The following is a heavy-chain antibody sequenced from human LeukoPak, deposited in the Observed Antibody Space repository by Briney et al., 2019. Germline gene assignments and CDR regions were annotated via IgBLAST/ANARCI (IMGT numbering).Heavy chain of an antibody. Sequence: ASVKVSCKASGGTFSSYAISWVRQAPGQGLEWMGGIIPIFGTANYAQKFQGRVTITADESTSTAYMELSSLRSEDTAVYYCARVGDSSGYCLDYWGQGTLVTVSS. CDR1: GGTFSSYA. J-gene: IGHJ4*02. CDR3: ARVGDSSGYCLDY. V-gene: IGHV1-69*13. CDR2: IIPIFGTA. D-gene: IGHD3-22*01.